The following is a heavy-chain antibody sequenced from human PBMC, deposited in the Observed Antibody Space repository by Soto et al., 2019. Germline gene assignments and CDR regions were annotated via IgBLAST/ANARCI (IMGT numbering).Heavy chain of an antibody. D-gene: IGHD7-27*01. CDR1: GFTFSSYA. CDR2: ISGSGGST. V-gene: IGHV3-23*01. J-gene: IGHJ6*03. CDR3: ARDLSWGSNWYYYMDV. Sequence: GGSLRLSCAASGFTFSSYAMSWVRQAPGKGLEWVSAISGSGGSTYYADSVKGRFTISRDNARNSLYLQMNSLRAEDTAVYYCARDLSWGSNWYYYMDVWGKGTTVTVSS.